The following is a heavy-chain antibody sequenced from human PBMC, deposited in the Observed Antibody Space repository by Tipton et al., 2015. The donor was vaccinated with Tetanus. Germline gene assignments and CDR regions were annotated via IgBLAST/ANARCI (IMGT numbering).Heavy chain of an antibody. D-gene: IGHD3-16*01. J-gene: IGHJ6*02. V-gene: IGHV3-30*07. Sequence: DSVKGRFTISGYTSENSVYLQLNSLRAEDTAVYYCARDYTSYYAYYGMDVWGQGTTVTVSS. CDR3: ARDYTSYYAYYGMDV.